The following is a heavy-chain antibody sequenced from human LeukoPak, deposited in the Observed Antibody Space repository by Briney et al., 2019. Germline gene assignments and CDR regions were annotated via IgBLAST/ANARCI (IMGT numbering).Heavy chain of an antibody. CDR3: AKGGWAGRSIDS. Sequence: GGSLRLSCEASGFTFSAYAMSWVRQAPGKGREWVSIISGGGDRAYYADSVKGLFTISRDNSKNTLYLQMSSLRADDTAIYYCAKGGWAGRSIDSWGQGTLVTVSS. J-gene: IGHJ4*02. V-gene: IGHV3-23*01. CDR2: ISGGGDRA. D-gene: IGHD6-19*01. CDR1: GFTFSAYA.